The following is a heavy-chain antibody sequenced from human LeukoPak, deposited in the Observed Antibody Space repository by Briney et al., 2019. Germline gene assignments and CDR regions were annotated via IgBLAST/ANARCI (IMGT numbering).Heavy chain of an antibody. CDR2: INPNSGGT. V-gene: IGHV1-2*02. D-gene: IGHD4-17*01. Sequence: ASVMVSCKASGYTFTGYYMHWVRQAPGQGLEWMGWINPNSGGTNYAQKFQGRVTMTRDTSISTAYMELSRLRSDDTAVYYCARDVDGVYNFDYWGQGTLVTVSS. CDR1: GYTFTGYY. CDR3: ARDVDGVYNFDY. J-gene: IGHJ4*02.